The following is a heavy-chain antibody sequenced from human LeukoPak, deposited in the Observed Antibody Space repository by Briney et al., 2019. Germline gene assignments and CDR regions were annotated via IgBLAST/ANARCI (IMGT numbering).Heavy chain of an antibody. V-gene: IGHV4-59*08. Sequence: SETLSLTCSVSGGSISGYHWSWIRQSPGKGLEWIGYIYYSGSTNYNPNLKSRVTISVDTSKNQFSLKVNSVTAADTAVYYCARRYHYVDAFDIWGQGTMVTVSS. CDR1: GGSISGYH. CDR3: ARRYHYVDAFDI. J-gene: IGHJ3*02. D-gene: IGHD3-10*02. CDR2: IYYSGST.